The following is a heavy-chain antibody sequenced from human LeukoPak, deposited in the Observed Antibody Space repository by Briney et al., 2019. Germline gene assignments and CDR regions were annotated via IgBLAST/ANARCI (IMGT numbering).Heavy chain of an antibody. CDR2: ISYSGST. CDR3: ARERDGYSYFTDY. Sequence: SETLSLTCTVSGGSISSYYWSWIRQPPGKGLEWIGYISYSGSTNYNPSFKSRVTISVDTSKNQFSLKLSSVTAADTAVYYCARERDGYSYFTDYWGQGALVTVSS. CDR1: GGSISSYY. V-gene: IGHV4-59*12. D-gene: IGHD5-24*01. J-gene: IGHJ4*02.